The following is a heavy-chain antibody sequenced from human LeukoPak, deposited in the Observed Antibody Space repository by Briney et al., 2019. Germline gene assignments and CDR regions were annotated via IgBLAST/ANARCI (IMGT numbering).Heavy chain of an antibody. CDR1: GGSLSSSSYY. J-gene: IGHJ4*02. CDR3: ARTGYDSSGYYPSGY. V-gene: IGHV4-39*01. D-gene: IGHD3-22*01. CDR2: IYYSGST. Sequence: SETLSLTCTVSGGSLSSSSYYWGWIRQPPGKGLEWIGSIYYSGSTYYNPSLKSRVTISVDTSKNQFSLKLSSVTAADTAVYYCARTGYDSSGYYPSGYWGQGTLVTVSS.